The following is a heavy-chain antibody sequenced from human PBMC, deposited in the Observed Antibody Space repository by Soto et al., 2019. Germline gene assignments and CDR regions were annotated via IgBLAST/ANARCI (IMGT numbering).Heavy chain of an antibody. Sequence: GGSLRLSCAGSGFTFRSYAMYWVRQAPGKGLQWVAVISYDGSNKYYADSVKGRFTISRDNSKNTLYLQMNSLRAEDTAVYYCASLSSLGYCSGGSCLDAFDIWGQGTMVTVSS. CDR1: GFTFRSYA. CDR2: ISYDGSNK. J-gene: IGHJ3*02. CDR3: ASLSSLGYCSGGSCLDAFDI. D-gene: IGHD2-15*01. V-gene: IGHV3-30-3*01.